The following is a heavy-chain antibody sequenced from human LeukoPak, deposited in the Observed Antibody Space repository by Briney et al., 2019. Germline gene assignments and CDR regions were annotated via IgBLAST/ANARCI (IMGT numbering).Heavy chain of an antibody. CDR2: INPNSGGT. J-gene: IGHJ4*02. V-gene: IGHV1-2*02. CDR3: ARGSIYDILTGDIDY. D-gene: IGHD3-9*01. CDR1: GYTFTGYY. Sequence: ASVKVSCKASGYTFTGYYMHWVRQAPGQGLEWMGWINPNSGGTNYAQKFQGRVTMTRDTSISTAYMELSRLRSDDTAVYYCARGSIYDILTGDIDYWGQGTLVTVSS.